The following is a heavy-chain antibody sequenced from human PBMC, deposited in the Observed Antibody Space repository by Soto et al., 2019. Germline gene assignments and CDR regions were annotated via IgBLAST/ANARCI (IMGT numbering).Heavy chain of an antibody. V-gene: IGHV3-48*03. D-gene: IGHD6-19*01. Sequence: EVQLVESGGGLVQPGGSLRLSCAASGFTFSSYEMNWVRQAPGKGLEWVSYISSSGSTIYYADSVKGRFTISRDNAKNSLYLQMNSLRAEDTAVYYCAREGGSVAVAGNFDYWGQGTLVTVSS. CDR2: ISSSGSTI. J-gene: IGHJ4*02. CDR1: GFTFSSYE. CDR3: AREGGSVAVAGNFDY.